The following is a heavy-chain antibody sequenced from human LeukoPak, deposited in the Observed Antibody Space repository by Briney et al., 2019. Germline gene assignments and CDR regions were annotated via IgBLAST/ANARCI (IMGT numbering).Heavy chain of an antibody. V-gene: IGHV1-18*01. Sequence: ASVKVSCKASGYTFTSYGISWVGQAPGQGLEWMGWISAYNGNTNYAQRLQGRVTMTTDTSTSTAYMELRSLRSDDTAVYYCARAVAAPLYGMDVWGQGTTVTVSS. D-gene: IGHD6-19*01. CDR3: ARAVAAPLYGMDV. J-gene: IGHJ6*02. CDR2: ISAYNGNT. CDR1: GYTFTSYG.